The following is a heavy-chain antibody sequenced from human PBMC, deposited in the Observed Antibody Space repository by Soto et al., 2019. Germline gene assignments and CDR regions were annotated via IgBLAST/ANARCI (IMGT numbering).Heavy chain of an antibody. CDR1: GFDFGSFG. J-gene: IGHJ6*02. Sequence: SVKVSCKASGFDFGSFGIQFLRQTRGRGLEWIGWIVVASGRTNYARQFQGRVAFSRDMSSTTAYMDLYDLKSDDTAVYFCSADHPHTAIGWPVWGQGTTVT. V-gene: IGHV1-58*02. CDR2: IVVASGRT. CDR3: SADHPHTAIGWPV.